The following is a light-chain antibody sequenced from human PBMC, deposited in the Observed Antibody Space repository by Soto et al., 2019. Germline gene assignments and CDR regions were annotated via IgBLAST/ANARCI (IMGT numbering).Light chain of an antibody. CDR1: QDIKKF. CDR2: AAS. Sequence: DNLLNQSPSSVSASLGDRVTITCRASQDIKKFLAWYQQRPGKVPDLLIYAASTLRSGVPSRFSGNASGTDFSFTISSLQPEDVATYYCQKYDRAPAMFGQGTKVDIK. V-gene: IGKV1-27*01. J-gene: IGKJ1*01. CDR3: QKYDRAPAM.